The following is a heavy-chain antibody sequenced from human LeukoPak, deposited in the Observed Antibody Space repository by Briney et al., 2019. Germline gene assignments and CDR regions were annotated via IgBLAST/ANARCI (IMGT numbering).Heavy chain of an antibody. D-gene: IGHD3-10*01. Sequence: GGSLRLSCAASGFTFSSYAMSWVRQAPGKGLEWVAAISGSGGSTYYADSVKGRFTISRDNAKNSLYLQMNSLRAEDTAVYYCARDHGATYYYGSGSYVDFQHWGQGTLVTVSS. V-gene: IGHV3-23*01. CDR1: GFTFSSYA. CDR2: ISGSGGST. J-gene: IGHJ1*01. CDR3: ARDHGATYYYGSGSYVDFQH.